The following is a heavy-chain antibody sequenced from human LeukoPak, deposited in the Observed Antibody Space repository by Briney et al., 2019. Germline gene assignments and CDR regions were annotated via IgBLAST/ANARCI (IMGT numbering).Heavy chain of an antibody. D-gene: IGHD3-10*01. CDR1: GFTFDDHG. CDR2: INWNGVST. J-gene: IGHJ6*03. Sequence: GGSLRLSCTASGFTFDDHGISWVRQAPGKGLEWVSGINWNGVSTGYSDSVKGRFIISRDNAKNSLYLQMNSLRAEDTALYYCARGVTWFGESYYMDVWGKGTTVTVSS. V-gene: IGHV3-20*04. CDR3: ARGVTWFGESYYMDV.